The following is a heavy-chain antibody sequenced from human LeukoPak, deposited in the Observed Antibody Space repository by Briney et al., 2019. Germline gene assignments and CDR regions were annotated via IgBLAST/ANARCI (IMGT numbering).Heavy chain of an antibody. D-gene: IGHD1-26*01. CDR1: GGSISSYY. V-gene: IGHV4-59*01. Sequence: TSETLSLTCTVSGGSISSYYWSWIRQPPGKGLEWIGYIYYSGSTNYNPSLKSRVTISVDTSKNQFSLKLSSVIAADTAVYYCAGGSYSFLYLDYWGQGTLVTVSS. CDR3: AGGSYSFLYLDY. CDR2: IYYSGST. J-gene: IGHJ4*02.